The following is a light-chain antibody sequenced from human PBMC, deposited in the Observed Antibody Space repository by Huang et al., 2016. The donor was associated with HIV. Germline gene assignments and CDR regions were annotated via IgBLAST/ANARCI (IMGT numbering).Light chain of an antibody. CDR1: QNVLYSSNNKNF. J-gene: IGKJ2*01. Sequence: DIVMTQSPDSLAVSLGERATINCKSSQNVLYSSNNKNFLAWYQQKPGQPPKLLIYWASTRESGVPARFSGSGSGTDFTLTISSLQAEDVAVYYCQQYYTTPYTFGQGTNLEIK. CDR2: WAS. V-gene: IGKV4-1*01. CDR3: QQYYTTPYT.